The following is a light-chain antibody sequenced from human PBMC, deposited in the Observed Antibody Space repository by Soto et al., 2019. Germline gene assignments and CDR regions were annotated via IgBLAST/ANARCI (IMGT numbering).Light chain of an antibody. CDR1: QSVSSSY. J-gene: IGKJ5*01. CDR3: QQYGSSPIT. CDR2: GAS. Sequence: EIVLTQSPGTLSFSPGERATLSCRASQSVSSSYLAWYQQKPGQAPRLLIYGASSRATGIPDRFRGSGSGTDFTLTISRREPEDCAVYYCQQYGSSPITFGQGTRLEIK. V-gene: IGKV3-20*01.